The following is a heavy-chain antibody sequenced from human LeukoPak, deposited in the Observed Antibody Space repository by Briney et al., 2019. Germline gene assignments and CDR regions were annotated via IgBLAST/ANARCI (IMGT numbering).Heavy chain of an antibody. CDR1: GFTFSSYG. Sequence: PGGSLRLSCAASGFTFSSYGMSWVRQAPGKGLEWVSTASGSGAIAYYTDSDKGRFTISRDNSKNTLYLQMSSLTARDTAVYYCAKDRSIGTYYTFDSWGQGTLVTVSS. D-gene: IGHD1-26*01. V-gene: IGHV3-23*01. CDR3: AKDRSIGTYYTFDS. CDR2: ASGSGAIA. J-gene: IGHJ4*02.